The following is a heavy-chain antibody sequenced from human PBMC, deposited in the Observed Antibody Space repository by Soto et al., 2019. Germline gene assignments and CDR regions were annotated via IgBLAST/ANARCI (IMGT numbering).Heavy chain of an antibody. D-gene: IGHD1-20*01. J-gene: IGHJ6*02. CDR3: ARVGRYNWNLRYGMDV. Sequence: GGSLRLSCAASGFTFSSYSMNWVRQAPGKGLEWVSYISSSSSTIYYADSVKGRFTISRDNAKNSLYLQMNSLRDEDTAVYYCARVGRYNWNLRYGMDVWGQGTKVTVSS. CDR1: GFTFSSYS. CDR2: ISSSSSTI. V-gene: IGHV3-48*02.